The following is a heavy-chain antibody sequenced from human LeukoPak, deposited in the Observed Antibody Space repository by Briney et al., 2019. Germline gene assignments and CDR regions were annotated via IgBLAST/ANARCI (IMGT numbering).Heavy chain of an antibody. V-gene: IGHV3-30*18. J-gene: IGHJ4*02. CDR3: AKGHIGGDGYYYFDS. D-gene: IGHD2-21*01. CDR1: GFTFSSYG. CDR2: ISYDGSNK. Sequence: GGSLRLSCAASGFTFSSYGMHWVRQAPGKGLEWVAVISYDGSNKYYADSVRGRFTIFRDNSKNMVFLQMNSLRVEDTAVYYCAKGHIGGDGYYYFDSWGQGTLVTVPS.